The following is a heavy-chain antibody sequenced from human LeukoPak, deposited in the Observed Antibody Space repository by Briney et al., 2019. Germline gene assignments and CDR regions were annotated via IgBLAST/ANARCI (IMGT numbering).Heavy chain of an antibody. V-gene: IGHV4-34*01. J-gene: IGHJ4*02. CDR2: INHSGST. Sequence: PSETLSLTCAVYGGSFSGYYWSWIRQPPGKGREWIGEINHSGSTNYNPSLKSRVTIPVDTSKNQFSLKLSSVTAADTAVYYCAAAMVYYFDYWGQGTLVTVSS. CDR1: GGSFSGYY. CDR3: AAAMVYYFDY. D-gene: IGHD4/OR15-4a*01.